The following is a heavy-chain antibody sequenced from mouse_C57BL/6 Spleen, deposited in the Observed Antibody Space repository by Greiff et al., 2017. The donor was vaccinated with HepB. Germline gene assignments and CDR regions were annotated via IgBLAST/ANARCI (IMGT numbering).Heavy chain of an antibody. D-gene: IGHD1-1*01. CDR3: GITTVVAPIYY. CDR2: ISRSNSTI. Sequence: EVQLVESGGGLVKPGGSLKLSCAASGFTFSDYGMHWVRQAPEKGLEWVAYISRSNSTIYYPDTLKGRFTISRDNAKNTRFLHMTSLRSEDTARYYCGITTVVAPIYYWGQGTTLTVSS. CDR1: GFTFSDYG. J-gene: IGHJ2*01. V-gene: IGHV5-17*01.